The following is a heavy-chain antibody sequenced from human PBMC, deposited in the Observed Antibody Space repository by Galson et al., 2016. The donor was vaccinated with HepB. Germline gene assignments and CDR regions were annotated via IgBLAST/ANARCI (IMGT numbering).Heavy chain of an antibody. J-gene: IGHJ4*02. CDR3: ARERDGYSSYYRYFDL. Sequence: SLRLSCAASGFTFTTYWMIWVRPAPGKGLEWVANINQDGIEKYHVDSVKGRFTISRDDSKNTLYIQMDSLRAEDTGIYYCARERDGYSSYYRYFDLWGQGALVTVSS. CDR2: INQDGIEK. CDR1: GFTFTTYW. D-gene: IGHD3-10*01. V-gene: IGHV3-7*01.